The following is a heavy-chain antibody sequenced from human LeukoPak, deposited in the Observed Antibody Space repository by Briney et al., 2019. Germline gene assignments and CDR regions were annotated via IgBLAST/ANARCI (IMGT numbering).Heavy chain of an antibody. J-gene: IGHJ3*02. CDR1: GCTFTSYG. CDR3: ASRMVRGVIMTGMLAFDI. Sequence: ASVKVSCKASGCTFTSYGISWVRQGPGQGLEWMGWIIAYNGNTNYAQKLQGRVTITTDESTSTAYMEMRSLRSEDTAVYYCASRMVRGVIMTGMLAFDIWGQGTMVTVSS. V-gene: IGHV1-18*01. CDR2: IIAYNGNT. D-gene: IGHD3-10*01.